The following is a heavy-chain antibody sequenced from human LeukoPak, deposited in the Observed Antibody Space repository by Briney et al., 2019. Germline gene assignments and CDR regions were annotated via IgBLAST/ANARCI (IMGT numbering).Heavy chain of an antibody. J-gene: IGHJ4*02. CDR1: GYIFARHV. Sequence: GASVKVSCKASGYIFARHVLSWVRQAPGQGLEWMGWISAYNGNTNYAQRLQGRVTMTTDTSTSTAYMELRSLRSDDTAVYYCARPKYYDILTGDYTVFDYWGQGTLVTVSS. V-gene: IGHV1-18*01. CDR2: ISAYNGNT. D-gene: IGHD3-9*01. CDR3: ARPKYYDILTGDYTVFDY.